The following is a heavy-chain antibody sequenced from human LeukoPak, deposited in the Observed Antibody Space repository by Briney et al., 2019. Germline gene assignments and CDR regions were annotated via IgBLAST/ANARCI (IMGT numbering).Heavy chain of an antibody. D-gene: IGHD3-10*01. CDR3: ARRGNHYYGSGGFDY. J-gene: IGHJ4*02. Sequence: SETLSLTCTVSGGSISSSYYWGWIRQPPGKGLDWIGSIYYGGSTYYNPSLRSRVTTSVDTSKNQFSQKLTSVTAADTAVYYCARRGNHYYGSGGFDYWGQGTLVTVSS. V-gene: IGHV4-39*01. CDR2: IYYGGST. CDR1: GGSISSSYY.